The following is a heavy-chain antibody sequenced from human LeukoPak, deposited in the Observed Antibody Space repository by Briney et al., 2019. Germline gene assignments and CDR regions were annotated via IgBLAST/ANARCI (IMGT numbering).Heavy chain of an antibody. J-gene: IGHJ4*02. CDR1: GFPFSINA. CDR2: ISGTGGGT. Sequence: SGGSLRLSCAASGFPFSINAMSWVRQAPEKGLEWVSGISGTGGGTFCADSVKGRFSVSRDDSINTLYLQMSSLRAEDTAVYYCARFRGLGSHTLYSFDYWGQGSLVTVSS. D-gene: IGHD3-10*01. V-gene: IGHV3-23*01. CDR3: ARFRGLGSHTLYSFDY.